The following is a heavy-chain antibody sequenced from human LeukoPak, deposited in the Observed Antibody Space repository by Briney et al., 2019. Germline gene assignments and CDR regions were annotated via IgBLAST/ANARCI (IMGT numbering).Heavy chain of an antibody. CDR3: ARGRSSSWSRRDAFDI. CDR2: INHSGST. CDR1: GGSFSGYY. Sequence: PSETLSLTCAVYGGSFSGYYWSWIRQPPGKGLEWIGEINHSGSTNYSPSLKSRVTISVDTSKNQSSLKLSSVTAADTAVYYCARGRSSSWSRRDAFDIWGQGTMVTVSS. V-gene: IGHV4-34*01. J-gene: IGHJ3*02. D-gene: IGHD6-13*01.